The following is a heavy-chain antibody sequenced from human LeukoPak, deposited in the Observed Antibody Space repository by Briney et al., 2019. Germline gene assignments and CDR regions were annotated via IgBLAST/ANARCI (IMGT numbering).Heavy chain of an antibody. CDR3: ARDSPNEYYFDY. CDR1: GFTFSSYS. V-gene: IGHV3-53*01. CDR2: IYSGGST. J-gene: IGHJ4*02. Sequence: PGGSLRLSCAASGFTFSSYSMNWVRQAPGKGLEWVSVIYSGGSTYYADSVKGRFTISRDNSKNTPYLQMNSLRAEDTAVYYCARDSPNEYYFDYWGQGTLVTVSS.